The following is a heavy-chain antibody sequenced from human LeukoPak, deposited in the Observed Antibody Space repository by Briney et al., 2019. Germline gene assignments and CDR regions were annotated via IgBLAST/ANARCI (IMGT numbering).Heavy chain of an antibody. CDR3: AKALGSNCADHCYSRLLDY. V-gene: IGHV3-23*01. CDR2: ISGSGDGT. Sequence: GGSLRLSCAASRFTFSNYAMSWVRQAPGKGLEWVSAISGSGDGTYYADSVKGRFTISRDSSRNTLFLQMNSLRAEDTAVYYCAKALGSNCADHCYSRLLDYWGQGTLVTVSS. D-gene: IGHD2-21*02. J-gene: IGHJ4*02. CDR1: RFTFSNYA.